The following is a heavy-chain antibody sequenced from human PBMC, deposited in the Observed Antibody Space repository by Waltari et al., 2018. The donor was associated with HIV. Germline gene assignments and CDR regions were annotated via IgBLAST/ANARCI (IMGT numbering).Heavy chain of an antibody. V-gene: IGHV3-7*01. D-gene: IGHD3-10*01. Sequence: EVRLVESGGGWVQPGGSLTLTCETSGFTFSFYWLSWVRLAPGKGLEWVANINQAGTERHYVDSVRGRFTISRDNGKRSSFLQMNSLTVEDTAVYYCATTHGSGDYDNDFDYWGQGTLV. CDR2: INQAGTER. CDR3: ATTHGSGDYDNDFDY. CDR1: GFTFSFYW. J-gene: IGHJ4*02.